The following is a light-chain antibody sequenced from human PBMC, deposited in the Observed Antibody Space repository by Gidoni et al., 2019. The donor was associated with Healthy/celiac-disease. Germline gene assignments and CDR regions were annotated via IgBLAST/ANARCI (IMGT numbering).Light chain of an antibody. Sequence: QSVLTQPPSVSEAPRQRVTISCSGSSSNIGNNAVNWYQQLPGKAPKLLIYYDDLLPSGVSDRFSGSKPGTSASLAISGFQSEDEADYYWAAWEDSLNDPGGSGGGTKLTVL. J-gene: IGLJ3*02. CDR2: YDD. CDR3: AAWEDSLNDPGG. V-gene: IGLV1-36*01. CDR1: SSNIGNNA.